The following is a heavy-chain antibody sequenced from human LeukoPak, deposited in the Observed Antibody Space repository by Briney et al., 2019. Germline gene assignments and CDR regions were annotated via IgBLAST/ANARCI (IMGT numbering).Heavy chain of an antibody. CDR1: GGSISSSNW. CDR2: IYHSGST. D-gene: IGHD3-3*01. Sequence: SGTLSLTCAVSGGSISSSNWWSWVRQPPGEGLEWIGEIYHSGSTNYNPSLKSRVTISVDKSRNQFSLKLSSVTAADTAVYYCARENGSYDFWSGETGYYMDVWGKGTTVTVSS. V-gene: IGHV4-4*02. CDR3: ARENGSYDFWSGETGYYMDV. J-gene: IGHJ6*03.